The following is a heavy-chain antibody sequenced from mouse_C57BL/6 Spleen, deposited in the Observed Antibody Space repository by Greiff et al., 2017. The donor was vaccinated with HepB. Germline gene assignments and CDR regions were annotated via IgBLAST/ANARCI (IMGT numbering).Heavy chain of an antibody. Sequence: QVQLQQPGTELVKPGASVKLSCKASGYTFTSYWMHWVKQRPGQGLEWIGNINPTNGGTTYNKKFKGKATLTVDNSSSTAYMQLSSLTSEDSAVYYCARYYDGSSYHLVAYWGQGTLVTVSA. J-gene: IGHJ3*01. D-gene: IGHD1-1*01. CDR2: INPTNGGT. CDR1: GYTFTSYW. V-gene: IGHV1-53*01. CDR3: ARYYDGSSYHLVAY.